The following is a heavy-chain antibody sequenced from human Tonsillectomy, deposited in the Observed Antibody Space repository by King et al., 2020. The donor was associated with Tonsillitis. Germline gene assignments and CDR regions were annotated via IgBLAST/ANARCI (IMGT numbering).Heavy chain of an antibody. Sequence: QLVQSGGGFIQPGGSLRLSCAASGFTFSSYEMNWVRQPPGKGLECVSYIITSGITIYYADSVKGRFTISRDNAKSSLYLQMNSLRVEDTAVYYCARVPASGWYADYWGQGTLVTVSS. J-gene: IGHJ4*02. V-gene: IGHV3-48*03. D-gene: IGHD6-19*01. CDR1: GFTFSSYE. CDR2: IITSGITI. CDR3: ARVPASGWYADY.